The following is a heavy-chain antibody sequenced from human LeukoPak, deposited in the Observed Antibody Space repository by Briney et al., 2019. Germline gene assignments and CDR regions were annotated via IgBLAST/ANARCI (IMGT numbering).Heavy chain of an antibody. V-gene: IGHV3-30*03. J-gene: IGHJ6*03. CDR2: ISYDGTNK. CDR1: GFTFSSYG. CDR3: ARSLRVRGVPDYMDV. Sequence: GRSLRLSCAASGFTFSSYGMHWVRQAPGKGLEWVAVISYDGTNKYYADSVKGRFTISRDNSKNTLYLQMNSLRAEDTAVYYCARSLRVRGVPDYMDVWGKGTTVTISS. D-gene: IGHD3-10*01.